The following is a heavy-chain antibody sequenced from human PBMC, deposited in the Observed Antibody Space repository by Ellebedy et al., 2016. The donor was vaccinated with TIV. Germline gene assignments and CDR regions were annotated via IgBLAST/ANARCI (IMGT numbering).Heavy chain of an antibody. CDR2: TSPDGGSV. CDR1: GFTFSSYW. V-gene: IGHV3-74*01. J-gene: IGHJ4*02. CDR3: VRDPYPGRYYFEY. Sequence: GGSLRLSCAASGFTFSSYWMHWVREAPGKGLMWISRTSPDGGSVRYADSVKSRFTISRDNSKNTLYLQMNSLRAEDTALYYCVRDPYPGRYYFEYWGQGTLVTVSS.